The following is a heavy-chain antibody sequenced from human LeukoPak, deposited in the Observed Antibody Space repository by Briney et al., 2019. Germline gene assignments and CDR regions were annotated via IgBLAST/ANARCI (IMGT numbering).Heavy chain of an antibody. Sequence: TGGSLRLSCAAPGFTFSSSAMSWVRQAPGKGLEWVCGISGRCGNTYYADDVQGRCPISKDNAKNTLFLQMNSLRAEDTAVYFCAKKSWDNWFGPWGQGTLVTVSS. V-gene: IGHV3-23*01. D-gene: IGHD6-13*01. J-gene: IGHJ5*02. CDR3: AKKSWDNWFGP. CDR1: GFTFSSSA. CDR2: ISGRCGNT.